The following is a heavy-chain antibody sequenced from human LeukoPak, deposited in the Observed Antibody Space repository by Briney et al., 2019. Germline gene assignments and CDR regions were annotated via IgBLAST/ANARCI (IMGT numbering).Heavy chain of an antibody. Sequence: PGGSLRLSCAPSGFTFSNHWMSWVRQAPGKGLEWVANIKRDGSETHYVDSVKGRFTISRDNAKNSLYLQMNSLGAEDTALYYCAGDAGTFDWSGGYFDCWGQGTLVTVSS. J-gene: IGHJ4*02. CDR3: AGDAGTFDWSGGYFDC. D-gene: IGHD3-9*01. V-gene: IGHV3-7*04. CDR1: GFTFSNHW. CDR2: IKRDGSET.